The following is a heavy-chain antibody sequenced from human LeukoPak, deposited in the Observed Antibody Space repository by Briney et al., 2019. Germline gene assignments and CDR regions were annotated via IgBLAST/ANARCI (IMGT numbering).Heavy chain of an antibody. V-gene: IGHV3-30*02. CDR3: AEEVDRWFTGGGADY. CDR1: GFSVTNNY. Sequence: PGGSLRLSCEASGFSVTNNYMSWFRLAPGKGLEWVAFIRYDGSNKYYADSVKGRFTISRDNSKNTLYLQMNSLRAEDTAVYYCAEEVDRWFTGGGADYWGQGTLVTVSS. D-gene: IGHD5-12*01. CDR2: IRYDGSNK. J-gene: IGHJ4*02.